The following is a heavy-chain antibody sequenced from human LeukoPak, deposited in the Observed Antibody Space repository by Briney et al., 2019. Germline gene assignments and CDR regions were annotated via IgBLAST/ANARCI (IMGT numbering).Heavy chain of an antibody. CDR1: GGSFSGYY. Sequence: SETLSLTCAVYGGSFSGYYWSWIRQPPGKGLEWIGEINHSGSTNYNPCLKSRVTISVDTSKNQFSLRLSSVTAADTAVYYCARGGAYYDFWSGYYTDWFDPWGQGTLVTVSS. D-gene: IGHD3-3*01. J-gene: IGHJ5*02. CDR3: ARGGAYYDFWSGYYTDWFDP. V-gene: IGHV4-34*01. CDR2: INHSGST.